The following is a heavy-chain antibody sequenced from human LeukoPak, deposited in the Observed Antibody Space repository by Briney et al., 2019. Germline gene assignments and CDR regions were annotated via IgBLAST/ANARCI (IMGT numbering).Heavy chain of an antibody. CDR3: ARGGIGYCSSTSCHNPYDY. J-gene: IGHJ4*02. V-gene: IGHV3-23*01. CDR2: ISGSDDST. CDR1: GFTFSSYG. Sequence: GGSLRLSCVASGFTFSSYGMSWVRQAPGKGLEWVSAISGSDDSTYYADSVRGRFTISRDVSKNTLFLQMNSLRAEDTAVYYCARGGIGYCSSTSCHNPYDYWGQGTLVTVSS. D-gene: IGHD2-2*02.